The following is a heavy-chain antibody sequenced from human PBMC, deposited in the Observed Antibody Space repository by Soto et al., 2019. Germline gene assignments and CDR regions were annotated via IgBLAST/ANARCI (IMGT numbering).Heavy chain of an antibody. CDR3: ARGVERITMIVVVIASPLDAFDI. D-gene: IGHD3-22*01. CDR1: GYTFTSYY. V-gene: IGHV1-46*01. J-gene: IGHJ3*02. Sequence: ASVKVSCKASGYTFTSYYMHWVRQAPGQGLEWMGIINPSGGSTSYAQKFQGRVTMTRDTSTSTVYMGLSSLRSEDTAVYYCARGVERITMIVVVIASPLDAFDIWGQGTMVTVS. CDR2: INPSGGST.